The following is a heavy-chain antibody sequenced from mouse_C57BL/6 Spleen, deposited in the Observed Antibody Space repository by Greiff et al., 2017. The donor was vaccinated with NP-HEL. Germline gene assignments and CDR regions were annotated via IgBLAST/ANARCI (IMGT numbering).Heavy chain of an antibody. CDR3: TASSGPDY. CDR2: IRLKSDNYAT. D-gene: IGHD3-2*02. J-gene: IGHJ2*01. CDR1: GFTFSNYW. Sequence: EVQGVESGGGLVQPGGSMKLSCVASGFTFSNYWMNWVRQSPEKGLEWVAQIRLKSDNYATHYAESVKGRFTISRDDSKSSVYLQMNNLRAEDTGIYYCTASSGPDYWGQGTTLTVSS. V-gene: IGHV6-3*01.